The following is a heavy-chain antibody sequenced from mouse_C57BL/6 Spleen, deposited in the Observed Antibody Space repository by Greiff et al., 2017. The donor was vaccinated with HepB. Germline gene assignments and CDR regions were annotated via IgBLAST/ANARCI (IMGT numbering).Heavy chain of an antibody. CDR3: ARSHQLTGTEQYFDY. Sequence: VQLQQPGAELVKPGASVKMSCKASGYTFTSYWITWVKQRPGQGLEWIGDIYPGSGSTNYNEKFKSKATLTVDTSSSTAYMQLSSLTSEDSAVYYCARSHQLTGTEQYFDYWGQGTTLTVSS. CDR2: IYPGSGST. V-gene: IGHV1-55*01. D-gene: IGHD4-1*01. J-gene: IGHJ2*01. CDR1: GYTFTSYW.